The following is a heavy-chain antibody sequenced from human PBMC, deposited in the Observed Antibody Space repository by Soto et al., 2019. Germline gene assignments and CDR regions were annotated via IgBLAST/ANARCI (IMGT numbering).Heavy chain of an antibody. J-gene: IGHJ6*02. D-gene: IGHD1-26*01. Sequence: PGGSLRLSCAASVFPFSRYGMHWLRQAPGKGLEWVAVISYDGSNKYYADSVKGRFTISRDNSKNTLYLQMNSLRAEDTAVYYCAKDRVVGATIDYYGMDVWGPGTTVTVSS. V-gene: IGHV3-30*18. CDR3: AKDRVVGATIDYYGMDV. CDR2: ISYDGSNK. CDR1: VFPFSRYG.